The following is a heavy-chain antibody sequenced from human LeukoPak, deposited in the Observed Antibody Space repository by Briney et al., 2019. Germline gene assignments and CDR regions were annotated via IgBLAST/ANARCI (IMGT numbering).Heavy chain of an antibody. CDR1: GFTFSDYY. V-gene: IGHV3-11*06. CDR3: ARGDGPRYYFDY. Sequence: PGGSLRLSCAASGFTFSDYYMSWIRQAPGKGLEWVSYISSSSSYTNYADSVKGRFTISRDNAKNSLYLQMNSLRAEDTAVYNCARGDGPRYYFDYWGQGTLVTVSS. J-gene: IGHJ4*02. D-gene: IGHD5-24*01. CDR2: ISSSSSYT.